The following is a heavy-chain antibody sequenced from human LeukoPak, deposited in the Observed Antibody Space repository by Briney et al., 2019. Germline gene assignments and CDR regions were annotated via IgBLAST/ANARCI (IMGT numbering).Heavy chain of an antibody. Sequence: GGSLRLSCAASGFTFNNYWMHWVRQAPGKGLVWVSRINSDGRRTTYADSVKGRFTISRDNAKNTLYLQMNSLRAEDTAVYYCARDRGYTQDYWGQGTLVTVSS. CDR2: INSDGRRT. CDR3: ARDRGYTQDY. D-gene: IGHD5-12*01. V-gene: IGHV3-74*01. J-gene: IGHJ4*02. CDR1: GFTFNNYW.